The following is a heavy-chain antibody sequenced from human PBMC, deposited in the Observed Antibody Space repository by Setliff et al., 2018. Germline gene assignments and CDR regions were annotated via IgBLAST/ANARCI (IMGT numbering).Heavy chain of an antibody. Sequence: LRLSCAASGFTFSTAWMNWVRQAPGKGLEWVAVIWFDGSNKYYADSLKGRFTISRDNSKNTLFLQMNSLRTDDTAVFYCVGDSPSSLYNFWSGCSDYWGQGTLVTVSS. D-gene: IGHD3-3*01. CDR3: VGDSPSSLYNFWSGCSDY. J-gene: IGHJ4*02. CDR1: GFTFSTAW. CDR2: IWFDGSNK. V-gene: IGHV3-33*08.